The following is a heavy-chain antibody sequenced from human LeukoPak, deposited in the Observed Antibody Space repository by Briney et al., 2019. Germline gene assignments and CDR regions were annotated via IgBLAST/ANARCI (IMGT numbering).Heavy chain of an antibody. CDR1: GASINSDTYY. Sequence: SETLSLTCTVSGASINSDTYYWSWIRQPPGKGLEWIGYIYYSGSTNYNPSLKSRVTISVDTSKNEFSLKLSSVTAADTAMYFCASGQYSSSWDRRGMYYYYMDVWGKGTTVTVSS. J-gene: IGHJ6*03. CDR3: ASGQYSSSWDRRGMYYYYMDV. V-gene: IGHV4-61*01. D-gene: IGHD6-13*01. CDR2: IYYSGST.